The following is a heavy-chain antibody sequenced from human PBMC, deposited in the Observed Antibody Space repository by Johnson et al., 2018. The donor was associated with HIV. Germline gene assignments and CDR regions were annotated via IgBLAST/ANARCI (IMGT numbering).Heavy chain of an antibody. Sequence: VHLVESGGGLVQPGGSLRLSCAVSGFTFSSNWMSWVRQAPGKGLEWVANIKQDGSEKYYVDSVKGRFTISRDNAKNSLYLQMNSLRAEDTAVYYCARGPVFDIWGQGTMVTVSS. J-gene: IGHJ3*02. CDR3: ARGPVFDI. V-gene: IGHV3-7*01. CDR2: IKQDGSEK. CDR1: GFTFSSNW.